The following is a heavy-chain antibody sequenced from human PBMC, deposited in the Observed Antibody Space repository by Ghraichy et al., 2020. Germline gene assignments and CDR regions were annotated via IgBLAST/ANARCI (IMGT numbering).Heavy chain of an antibody. Sequence: GESLNISCAASGFTFSNAWMNWVRQAPGKGLEWVGRIKRKTDGGTTDYAAPVKGRFTISRDDSKNTLYLQMNSLKTEDTAVYYCTTGGSRRAWGQGTLVTVSS. CDR3: TTGGSRRA. CDR2: IKRKTDGGTT. CDR1: GFTFSNAW. D-gene: IGHD5-12*01. J-gene: IGHJ4*02. V-gene: IGHV3-15*07.